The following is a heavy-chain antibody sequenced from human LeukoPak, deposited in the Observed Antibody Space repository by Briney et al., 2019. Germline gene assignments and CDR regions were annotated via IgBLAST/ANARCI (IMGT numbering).Heavy chain of an antibody. D-gene: IGHD6-13*01. J-gene: IGHJ4*02. CDR1: GGSISSYY. Sequence: SETLSLTCTVSGGSISSYYWSWIRQPPGKGLEWIGYIYYSGSTNYNPSLKSRVTISVDTSKDQFSLKLSSVTAADTAVYYCARLVDRQQLADWGQGTLVTVSS. CDR2: IYYSGST. CDR3: ARLVDRQQLAD. V-gene: IGHV4-59*08.